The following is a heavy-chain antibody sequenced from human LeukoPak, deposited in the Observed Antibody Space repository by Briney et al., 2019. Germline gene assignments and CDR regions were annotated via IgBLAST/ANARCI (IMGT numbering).Heavy chain of an antibody. J-gene: IGHJ4*02. CDR2: MNPNSGNT. V-gene: IGHV1-8*01. Sequence: ASVKVSCKASGYTFPSYYMHWVRQAPGQGLEWMGWMNPNSGNTGYAQKFQGRVTMTRNTSISTAYMELSSLRSEDTAVYYCARGDLWHNYWGQGTLVTVSS. CDR1: GYTFPSYY. D-gene: IGHD3-10*01. CDR3: ARGDLWHNY.